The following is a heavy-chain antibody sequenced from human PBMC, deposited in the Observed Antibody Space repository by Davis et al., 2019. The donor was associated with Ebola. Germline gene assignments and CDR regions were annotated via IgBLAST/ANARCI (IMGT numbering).Heavy chain of an antibody. V-gene: IGHV3-23*01. CDR2: ISGSGGST. J-gene: IGHJ4*02. CDR3: AKGLTMVQGYFDY. CDR1: GYTFTSYG. Sequence: AASVKVSCKASGYTFTSYGTSWVRQAPGKGLEWVSAISGSGGSTYYADSVKGRFTISRDNSKNTLYLQMNSLRAEDTAVYYCAKGLTMVQGYFDYWGQGTLVTVSS. D-gene: IGHD3-10*01.